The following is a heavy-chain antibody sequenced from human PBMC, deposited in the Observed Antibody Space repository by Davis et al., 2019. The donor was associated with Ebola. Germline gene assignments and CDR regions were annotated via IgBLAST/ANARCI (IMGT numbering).Heavy chain of an antibody. V-gene: IGHV3-7*01. CDR3: ARGPSVTFHWYFDL. CDR2: IKQDGSEK. J-gene: IGHJ2*01. Sequence: GESLKISCAASGFTFSSYWMSWVRQAPGKGLEWVANIKQDGSEKYYVDSVKGRFTIFRDNAKNSLYLQMNSLRDEDTAVYYCARGPSVTFHWYFDLWGRGTLVTVSS. D-gene: IGHD5/OR15-5a*01. CDR1: GFTFSSYW.